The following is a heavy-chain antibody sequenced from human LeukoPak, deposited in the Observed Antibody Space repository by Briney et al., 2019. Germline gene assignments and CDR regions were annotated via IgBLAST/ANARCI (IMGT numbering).Heavy chain of an antibody. V-gene: IGHV3-74*03. CDR3: AKEGGARLYFDY. CDR1: GFTFSGHW. Sequence: PGGSLRLSCTASGFTFSGHWIHWVRQPPGMGLVWVSRINERGTDSMYADSVKGRFTISRDNSKNTLYLQMNSLRAEDTAVYYCAKEGGARLYFDYWGQGTLVTVSS. D-gene: IGHD3-16*01. CDR2: INERGTDS. J-gene: IGHJ4*02.